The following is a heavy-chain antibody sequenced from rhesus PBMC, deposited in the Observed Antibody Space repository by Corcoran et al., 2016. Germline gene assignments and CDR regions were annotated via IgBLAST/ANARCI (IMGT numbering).Heavy chain of an antibody. CDR2: ISGSSGST. D-gene: IGHD6-31*01. CDR1: GGSFSGYY. V-gene: IGHV4-165*01. J-gene: IGHJ4*01. Sequence: QVQLQESGPGLVKPSEPLSLTCAVSGGSFSGYYWGRFRQPPGKGLEWVGYISGSSGSTDYNPSLKSRVTISTDTSKNQFSLKLSSVTAADTAVYYCARGDRQRLVQPVDYWGQGVLVTVSS. CDR3: ARGDRQRLVQPVDY.